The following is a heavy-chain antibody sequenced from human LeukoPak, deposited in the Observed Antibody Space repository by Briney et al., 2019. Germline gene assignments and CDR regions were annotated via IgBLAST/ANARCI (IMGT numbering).Heavy chain of an antibody. CDR1: GGSISSYY. V-gene: IGHV4-59*01. CDR2: IYYSGST. J-gene: IGHJ6*03. Sequence: PSETLSLTCTVSGGSISSYYWSWIRQPPGKGLEWIGYIYYSGSTNYNPSLKSRVTISVDTSKNQFSLKLSSVTAADTAVYYCARASSSWTEGSYMDVWGKGTTVTVSS. D-gene: IGHD6-13*01. CDR3: ARASSSWTEGSYMDV.